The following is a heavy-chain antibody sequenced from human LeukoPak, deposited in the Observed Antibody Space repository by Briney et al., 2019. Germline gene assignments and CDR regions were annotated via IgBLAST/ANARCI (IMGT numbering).Heavy chain of an antibody. Sequence: SVKVSCKASGYTFTSYYMHWVRQAPGQGLEWMGGIIPIFGTANYAQKFQGRVTITTDESTSTAYMELSSLRSEDTAVYYCAREDSRDCSSTSCYSFVGAFDIWGQGTMVAVSS. D-gene: IGHD2-2*01. CDR2: IIPIFGTA. J-gene: IGHJ3*02. V-gene: IGHV1-69*05. CDR3: AREDSRDCSSTSCYSFVGAFDI. CDR1: GYTFTSYY.